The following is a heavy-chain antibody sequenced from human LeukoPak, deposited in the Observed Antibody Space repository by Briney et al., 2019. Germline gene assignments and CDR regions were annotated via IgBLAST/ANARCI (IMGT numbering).Heavy chain of an antibody. CDR2: IIPIFGTA. D-gene: IGHD3-10*02. Sequence: ASVKVSCKASGGTFSSYAISWVRQAPGQGLEWMGGIIPIFGTANYAQKFQGRVTITADESTSTAYMELSSLRSEDTAVYYCGIGLYGWGVIFDYWGQGTLVTVSS. CDR1: GGTFSSYA. J-gene: IGHJ4*02. CDR3: GIGLYGWGVIFDY. V-gene: IGHV1-69*13.